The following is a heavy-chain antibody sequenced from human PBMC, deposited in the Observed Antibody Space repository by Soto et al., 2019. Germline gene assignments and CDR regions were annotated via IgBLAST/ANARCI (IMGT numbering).Heavy chain of an antibody. J-gene: IGHJ6*02. Sequence: GGSLRLSCAGSGFTLSDHYIDWVRQAPGKGLEWVGRSRDKAQGYSTAYAASVKGRFTTSRDESKNSVYLQMNSLRAEDTAVYYCARCPGAARPPRSYYYGMDVWGQGTTVTVSS. D-gene: IGHD6-6*01. V-gene: IGHV3-72*01. CDR3: ARCPGAARPPRSYYYGMDV. CDR2: SRDKAQGYST. CDR1: GFTLSDHY.